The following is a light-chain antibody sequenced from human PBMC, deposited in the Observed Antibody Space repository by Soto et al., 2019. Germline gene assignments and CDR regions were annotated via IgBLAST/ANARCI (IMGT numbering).Light chain of an antibody. CDR2: GAS. Sequence: EIVMTQSPGTLSVSPGARVTLSCRASQSVSSHLAWYQQKPGQAPRLLIYGASTRATGIPARFSGSGSGTEFTHTISSLQSEDFALYYCQQYKTWRTFGQGTKVEIK. CDR1: QSVSSH. J-gene: IGKJ1*01. CDR3: QQYKTWRT. V-gene: IGKV3-15*01.